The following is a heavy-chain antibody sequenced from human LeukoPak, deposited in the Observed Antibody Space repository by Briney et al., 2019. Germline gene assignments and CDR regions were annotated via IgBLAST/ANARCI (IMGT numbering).Heavy chain of an antibody. J-gene: IGHJ5*02. CDR1: GGSISSYY. D-gene: IGHD3-10*01. CDR2: IYYSGST. V-gene: IGHV4-59*08. CDR3: ARHELSLAMVRGVIIPPWFDP. Sequence: SETLSLTCTVSGGSISSYYWSWIRQPPGKGLEWIGYIYYSGSTNYNPSLKSRVTISVDTSKNQFSLKLSSVTAADTAVYYCARHELSLAMVRGVIIPPWFDPWGQGTLVTVSS.